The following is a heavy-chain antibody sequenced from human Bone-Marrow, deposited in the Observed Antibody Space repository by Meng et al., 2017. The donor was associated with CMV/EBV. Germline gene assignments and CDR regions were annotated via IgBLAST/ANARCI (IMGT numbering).Heavy chain of an antibody. D-gene: IGHD6-19*01. J-gene: IGHJ3*01. V-gene: IGHV3-30-3*01. CDR3: ARVQSAVSLGAFDH. CDR2: IAYDGSSK. Sequence: GESLKISCIGSGFNFRNYAIHWVRQAPGKGLEWVAIIAYDGSSKYFADSVKGRFTISRDNSENTVYLEMNSLSTEDTALYFCARVQSAVSLGAFDHWGHGTMVTVSS. CDR1: GFNFRNYA.